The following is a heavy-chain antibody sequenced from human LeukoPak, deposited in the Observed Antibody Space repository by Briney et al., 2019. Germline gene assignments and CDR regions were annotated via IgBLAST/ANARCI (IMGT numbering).Heavy chain of an antibody. CDR1: GGSVSSYY. V-gene: IGHV4-59*02. CDR2: VYYSGST. CDR3: AREANSPTARYWYFDL. Sequence: SETLSLTCTVSGGSVSSYYWSWMRQSPGKGLEWIGYVYYSGSTNYNPALKSQVTISLDTSENQFSLKSSSVTAADTAVYYCAREANSPTARYWYFDLWGRGTQVTVSS. D-gene: IGHD2-21*01. J-gene: IGHJ2*01.